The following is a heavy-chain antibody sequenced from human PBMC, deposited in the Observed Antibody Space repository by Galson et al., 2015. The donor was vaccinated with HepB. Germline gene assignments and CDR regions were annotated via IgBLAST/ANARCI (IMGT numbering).Heavy chain of an antibody. CDR3: TTDSGHCSSTSCYDTNFDY. D-gene: IGHD2-2*01. J-gene: IGHJ4*02. V-gene: IGHV3-15*01. Sequence: SLRLSCAASGFTFSNAWMSWVRQAPGKGLEWVGRIKSKTDGGTTDYAAPVKGRFTISRDDSKNTLYLQMNSLKTEDTAVYYCTTDSGHCSSTSCYDTNFDYWGQGTLVTVSS. CDR2: IKSKTDGGTT. CDR1: GFTFSNAW.